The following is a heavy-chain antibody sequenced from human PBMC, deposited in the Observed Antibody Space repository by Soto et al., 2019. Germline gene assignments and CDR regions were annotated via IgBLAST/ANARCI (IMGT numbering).Heavy chain of an antibody. CDR2: INHSGST. V-gene: IGHV4-34*01. CDR3: ASSITMVRGVIQKKGFEP. CDR1: GDTISTGGYY. Sequence: SETLSLTCGVSGDTISTGGYYWSWIRQPPGKGLEWIVEINHSGSTNYNPSLKSRVTISVDTSKNQFSMKLSAVTAADTAVYYCASSITMVRGVIQKKGFEPWGQGTLVTVSS. J-gene: IGHJ5*02. D-gene: IGHD3-10*01.